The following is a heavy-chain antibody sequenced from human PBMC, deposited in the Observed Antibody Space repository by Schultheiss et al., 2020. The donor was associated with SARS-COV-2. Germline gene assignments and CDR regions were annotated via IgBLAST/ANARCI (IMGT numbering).Heavy chain of an antibody. Sequence: SETLSLTCTVSGGSISSYYWSWIRQPPGKGLEWIGYIYYSGSTNYNPSLKSRVTISIDTSKNQFSLKLSSVTAADTAVYYCAREGVGYSSSWYYFDYWGQGTLVTVSS. CDR1: GGSISSYY. CDR2: IYYSGST. CDR3: AREGVGYSSSWYYFDY. V-gene: IGHV4-59*12. J-gene: IGHJ4*02. D-gene: IGHD6-13*01.